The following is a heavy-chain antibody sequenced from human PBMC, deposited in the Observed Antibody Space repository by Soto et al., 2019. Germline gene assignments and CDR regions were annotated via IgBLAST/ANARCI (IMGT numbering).Heavy chain of an antibody. J-gene: IGHJ5*02. D-gene: IGHD2-2*01. V-gene: IGHV4-31*03. CDR2: IYYSGST. CDR1: GGSISSGGYY. CDR3: ARARSSTVGGWFDP. Sequence: SETLSLTCTVSGGSISSGGYYWSWIRQHPGKGLEWIGYIYYSGSTYYNPSLKSRVTISVDTSKNQFSLKLSSVTAADTAVYYCARARSSTVGGWFDPWGQGTLVTVSS.